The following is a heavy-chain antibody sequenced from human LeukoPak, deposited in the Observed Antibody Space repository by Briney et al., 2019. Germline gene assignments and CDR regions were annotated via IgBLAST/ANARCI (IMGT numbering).Heavy chain of an antibody. CDR3: AANPPAAGQRNKYNWFDP. V-gene: IGHV1-8*02. CDR2: MNPKSGNT. J-gene: IGHJ5*02. CDR1: GYTFTGYY. Sequence: ASVKVSCKASGYTFTGYYMHWVRQATGQGLEWMGWMNPKSGNTGYAQKFQGRVTMTRDMSTSTVYMELSSLRSEDTAVYYCAANPPAAGQRNKYNWFDPWGQGTLVTVSS. D-gene: IGHD6-13*01.